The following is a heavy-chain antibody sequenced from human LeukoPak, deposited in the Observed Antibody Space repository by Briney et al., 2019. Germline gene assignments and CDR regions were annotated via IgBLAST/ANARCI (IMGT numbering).Heavy chain of an antibody. CDR1: GGSFSGYY. D-gene: IGHD6-13*01. CDR3: ARGPRAAAGGVGGVYYYYGMDV. V-gene: IGHV4-34*01. CDR2: LNHSGST. J-gene: IGHJ6*02. Sequence: SETLSLTCAVYGGSFSGYYWSWIRQPPGKGLEWIGELNHSGSTNYNPSLKSRVTISVDTSKNQFSLKLSSVTAADTAVYYCARGPRAAAGGVGGVYYYYGMDVWAKGPRSPSP.